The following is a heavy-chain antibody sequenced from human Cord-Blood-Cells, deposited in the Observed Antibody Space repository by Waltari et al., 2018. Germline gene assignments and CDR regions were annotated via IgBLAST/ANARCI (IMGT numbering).Heavy chain of an antibody. J-gene: IGHJ4*02. V-gene: IGHV3-9*01. Sequence: EVQLVESGGGLVQPGRSLRLSCAASGFTFDDYAMHLVRQAPGKGLEWVSGISWNSGSIGYADSVKGRFTISRDNAKNSLYLQMNSLRAEDTALYYCAKAVYSSSYFDYWGQGTLVTVSS. CDR2: ISWNSGSI. CDR3: AKAVYSSSYFDY. CDR1: GFTFDDYA. D-gene: IGHD6-6*01.